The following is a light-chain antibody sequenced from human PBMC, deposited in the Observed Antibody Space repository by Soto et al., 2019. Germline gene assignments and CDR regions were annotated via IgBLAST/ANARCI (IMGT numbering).Light chain of an antibody. V-gene: IGKV3-11*01. Sequence: EIVLTQSPATLSLSPGERATLSCRASQSVRSYLAWYHQKPDQAPSLLIYDASNRATGIPPRFSGSRSGADFTLTISSLAPEDLAVYYCQQRSSSPLTFGGGTKVEIK. CDR2: DAS. CDR1: QSVRSY. CDR3: QQRSSSPLT. J-gene: IGKJ4*01.